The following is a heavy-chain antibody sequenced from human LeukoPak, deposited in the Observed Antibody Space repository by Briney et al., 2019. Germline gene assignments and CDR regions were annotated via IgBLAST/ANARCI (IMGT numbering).Heavy chain of an antibody. V-gene: IGHV4-4*07. CDR3: AKESVFLVPAASPFDY. CDR2: IYTSGST. D-gene: IGHD2-2*01. J-gene: IGHJ4*02. CDR1: GGSFSSYY. Sequence: SETLSLTCTVSGGSFSSYYWSWVRQPAGKGLEWIGRIYTSGSTNYNPSLKSRVTMSVDSSKNLLSLKVTSVTAADTAVYYCAKESVFLVPAASPFDYWGQGTLVTVSS.